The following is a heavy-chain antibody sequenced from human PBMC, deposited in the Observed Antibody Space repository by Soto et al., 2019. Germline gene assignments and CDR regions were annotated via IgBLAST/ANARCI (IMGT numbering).Heavy chain of an antibody. Sequence: EVQLVESGGGLVKPGGSLRLSCAASGFTFSNAWMSWVRQAPGKGLEWVGRIKSKTDGGTTDYAAPVKGRFTISRDDPKNTLYLQMNSLKTEDTAVYYCTTQATTGDRLFFLGKPTSQKFDYWGQGTLVTVSS. J-gene: IGHJ4*02. CDR3: TTQATTGDRLFFLGKPTSQKFDY. CDR2: IKSKTDGGTT. D-gene: IGHD4-17*01. V-gene: IGHV3-15*01. CDR1: GFTFSNAW.